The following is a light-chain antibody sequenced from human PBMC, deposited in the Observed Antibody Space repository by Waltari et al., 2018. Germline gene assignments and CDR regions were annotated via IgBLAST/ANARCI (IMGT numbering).Light chain of an antibody. CDR3: SSTAGGYTWV. Sequence: QSALTQPRQVSGSPGQSVAISCTGTSSDVGAYNYVPWYQHHPGKAPKLMIFDVSKRPSGVPDRFSGSKSGNTASLTISGLQAEDEADYHCSSTAGGYTWVFGGGTKVTVL. J-gene: IGLJ3*02. CDR1: SSDVGAYNY. CDR2: DVS. V-gene: IGLV2-11*01.